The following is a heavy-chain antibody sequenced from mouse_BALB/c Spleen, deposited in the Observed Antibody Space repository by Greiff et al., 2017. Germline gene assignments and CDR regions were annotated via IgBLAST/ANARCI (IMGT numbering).Heavy chain of an antibody. D-gene: IGHD1-1*01. CDR3: ARDYYGSSSDY. V-gene: IGHV8-12*01. CDR2: IYWDDDK. CDR1: GFSLSTSGMG. J-gene: IGHJ2*01. Sequence: QVTLKVCGPGILQPSQTLSLTCSFSGFSLSTSGMGVSWIRQPSGKGLEWLAHIYWDDDKRYNPSLKSRLTISKDTSRNQVFLKITSVDTADTATYYCARDYYGSSSDYWGQGTTLTVSS.